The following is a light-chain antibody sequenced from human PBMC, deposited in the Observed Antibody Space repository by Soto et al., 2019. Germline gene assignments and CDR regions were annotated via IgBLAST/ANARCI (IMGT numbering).Light chain of an antibody. CDR1: SSDVGGYNY. CDR3: CSYLGSYTHV. CDR2: DVS. J-gene: IGLJ1*01. Sequence: QSALTQPRSVSGSPGQSVTISCTGTSSDVGGYNYVSWYQQNPGNAPKLMIYDVSKRPSGVPDRFSGSKSGNTASLTISGLQVEDEADHYCCSYLGSYTHVFGTGTKLTVL. V-gene: IGLV2-11*01.